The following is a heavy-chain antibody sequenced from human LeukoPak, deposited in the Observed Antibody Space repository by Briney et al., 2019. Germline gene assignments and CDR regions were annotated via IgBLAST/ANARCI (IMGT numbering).Heavy chain of an antibody. J-gene: IGHJ3*02. CDR1: GGSISSYY. V-gene: IGHV4-4*07. D-gene: IGHD2-8*01. CDR3: ARGAYAKSAFDI. Sequence: SETPSLTCTVSGGSISSYYWSWIRQPAGKGLEWIGRIYTSGSTNYNPSLKSRVTMSVDTSKNQFSLKLSSVTAADTAVYYCARGAYAKSAFDIWGQGTMVTVSS. CDR2: IYTSGST.